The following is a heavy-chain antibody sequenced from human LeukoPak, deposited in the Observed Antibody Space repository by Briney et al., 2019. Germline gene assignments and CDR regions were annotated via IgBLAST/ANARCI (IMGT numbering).Heavy chain of an antibody. D-gene: IGHD6-13*01. J-gene: IGHJ6*02. Sequence: APVKASCKASGYTFTSYAMNWVRQAPGQGLEWMGWINTNTGNPTYAQGFTGRFVFSLDTSVSTAYLQISSLKAEDTAVYYCARPAAAGTRYYYYGMDVWGQGTTVTVSS. CDR3: ARPAAAGTRYYYYGMDV. CDR2: INTNTGNP. CDR1: GYTFTSYA. V-gene: IGHV7-4-1*02.